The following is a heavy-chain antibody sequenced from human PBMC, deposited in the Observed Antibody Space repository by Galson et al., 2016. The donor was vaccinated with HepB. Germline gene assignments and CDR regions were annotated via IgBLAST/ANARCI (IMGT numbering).Heavy chain of an antibody. CDR3: AGGSGSGAYDYYYHGLDV. J-gene: IGHJ6*02. D-gene: IGHD3-10*01. CDR1: GGFFSGYY. CDR2: ISHNDNT. Sequence: LSLTCGFYGGFFSGYYWNWIRQSPGKGLEWIGEISHNDNTNYNPSLKSRVTISVDTSKNQFSLQLSSVTAADTAVYYCAGGSGSGAYDYYYHGLDVWGRGTTVTVSS. V-gene: IGHV4-34*01.